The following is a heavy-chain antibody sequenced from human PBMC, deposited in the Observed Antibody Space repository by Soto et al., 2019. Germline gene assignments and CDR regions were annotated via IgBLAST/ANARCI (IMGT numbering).Heavy chain of an antibody. Sequence: GQPQKNCCKGSGYSFTSYWLAWVRQMPGKGLEWMGSIYPGDSDTRYSPSFQGQVTISADKSISTAYLQWSSLKASDTAMYYCARLEGGPFDYWGQGALVTVSS. CDR1: GYSFTSYW. CDR3: ARLEGGPFDY. J-gene: IGHJ4*02. CDR2: IYPGDSDT. D-gene: IGHD3-16*01. V-gene: IGHV5-51*01.